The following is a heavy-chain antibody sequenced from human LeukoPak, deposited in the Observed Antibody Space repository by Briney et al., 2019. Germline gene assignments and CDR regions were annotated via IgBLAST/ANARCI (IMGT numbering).Heavy chain of an antibody. D-gene: IGHD3-3*01. J-gene: IGHJ4*02. CDR3: AKSGYLRIFGVVDY. Sequence: QPGGSLRLSCAASGSAFSSFAMSWVRQAPGRGLGRVSAISGSGGSTYYADSVKCRFTISRDNSKNTLYLQMNSLRAEDTAVYYCAKSGYLRIFGVVDYWGQGTLVTVSS. V-gene: IGHV3-23*01. CDR2: ISGSGGST. CDR1: GSAFSSFA.